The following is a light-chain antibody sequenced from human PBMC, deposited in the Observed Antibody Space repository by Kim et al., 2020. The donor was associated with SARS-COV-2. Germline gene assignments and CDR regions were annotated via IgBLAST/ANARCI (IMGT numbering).Light chain of an antibody. CDR3: QQYYSYPT. Sequence: SAYPGDRVTITCRARQGISSYLAWYQQKQGKAPKLLIYAASTLQSGVPSRFSGSGSGTDFTLTISCLQSEDFATYYCQQYYSYPTFGQGTRLEIK. CDR1: QGISSY. J-gene: IGKJ5*01. V-gene: IGKV1-8*01. CDR2: AAS.